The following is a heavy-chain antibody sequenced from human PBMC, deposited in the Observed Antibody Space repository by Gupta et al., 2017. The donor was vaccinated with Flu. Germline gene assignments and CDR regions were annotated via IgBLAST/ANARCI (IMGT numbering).Heavy chain of an antibody. Sequence: QMQLQESGPDLVKPSETLPLTCPAANGSFSSYLWRWFRQHPGQGLEWIGYVYYSGITNYNPSLKSRVNISIEPSKNKFSLKLSSVTAADTAFYYCTRVYGYNGNDFWGQGALVTVSS. CDR3: TRVYGYNGNDF. J-gene: IGHJ4*02. V-gene: IGHV4-59*01. D-gene: IGHD1-14*01. CDR1: NGSFSSYL. CDR2: VYYSGIT.